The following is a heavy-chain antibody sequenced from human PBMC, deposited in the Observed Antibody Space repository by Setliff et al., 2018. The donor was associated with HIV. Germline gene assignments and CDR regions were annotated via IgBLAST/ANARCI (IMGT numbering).Heavy chain of an antibody. CDR1: GYTFTGYH. V-gene: IGHV1-2*02. CDR3: ARDRAYCSSGSCYRPLVYYFYYMDV. Sequence: GASVKVSCKASGYTFTGYHMHWVRQAPGQGLEWMGWINPHSGGTKYAQKFQGRVTMTSDTPISTAYLELSGLTSDDTAIYYCARDRAYCSSGSCYRPLVYYFYYMDVWGTGTTVTVSS. D-gene: IGHD2-15*01. CDR2: INPHSGGT. J-gene: IGHJ6*03.